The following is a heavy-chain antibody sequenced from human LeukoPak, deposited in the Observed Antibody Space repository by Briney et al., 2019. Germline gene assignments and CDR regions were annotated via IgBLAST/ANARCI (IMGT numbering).Heavy chain of an antibody. V-gene: IGHV4-4*07. CDR3: ATIKRGYPYGYFDF. CDR2: IYTSGST. D-gene: IGHD5-18*01. Sequence: PSETLSLTCTVSGGSISDYYWSWIRQPAGKGLEWIGRIYTSGSTNYNPSLKTRVTMSVDTSKNQFSLRLSSVTAADTAVYYCATIKRGYPYGYFDFWGQGILVTVSS. J-gene: IGHJ4*02. CDR1: GGSISDYY.